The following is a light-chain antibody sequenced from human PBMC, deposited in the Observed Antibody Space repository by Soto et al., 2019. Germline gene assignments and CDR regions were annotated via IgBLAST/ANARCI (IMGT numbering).Light chain of an antibody. J-gene: IGKJ1*01. CDR3: QQYNDNWT. CDR1: QSISSW. V-gene: IGKV1-5*03. Sequence: DIQMTQXPSTLSASVGDRVTITCRASQSISSWLAWYQQKPGTAPKLLIYKASTLQTGVPSRFSGSGSGTEFTLTISSLQPDDFATYYCQQYNDNWTFGQGTKVDIK. CDR2: KAS.